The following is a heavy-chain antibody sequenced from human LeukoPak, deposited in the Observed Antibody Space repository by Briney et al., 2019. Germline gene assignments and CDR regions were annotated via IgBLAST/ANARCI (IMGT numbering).Heavy chain of an antibody. Sequence: PSETLSLTCAVSGASITSYYWTWIRQPPGKGLEWIGYINYRGSTYYNPSLKSRVTISVDTSKNQFSLKLSSVTAADTAVYYCARISIAAAHLDYWGQGTLVTVSS. D-gene: IGHD6-13*01. CDR2: INYRGST. V-gene: IGHV4-59*01. J-gene: IGHJ4*02. CDR3: ARISIAAAHLDY. CDR1: GASITSYY.